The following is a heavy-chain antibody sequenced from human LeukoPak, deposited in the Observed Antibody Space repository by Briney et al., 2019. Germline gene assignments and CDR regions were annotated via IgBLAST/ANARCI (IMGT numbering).Heavy chain of an antibody. V-gene: IGHV5-51*01. Sequence: MGIIYPGDSDTRYSPSFQGQVTISADKSISTAYLQWSSLKASDTAMYYCARIYSSSLYFDYWGQGTLVTVSS. CDR2: IYPGDSDT. J-gene: IGHJ4*02. CDR3: ARIYSSSLYFDY. D-gene: IGHD6-6*01.